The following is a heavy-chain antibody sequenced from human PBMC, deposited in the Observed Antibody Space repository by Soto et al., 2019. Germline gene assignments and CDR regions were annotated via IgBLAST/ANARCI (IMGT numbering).Heavy chain of an antibody. CDR2: IAYDGSNK. CDR3: ARGQPPRYYGDYGYYFDY. D-gene: IGHD4-17*01. CDR1: GFTFSSYA. V-gene: IGHV3-30-3*01. Sequence: PGGSLRLSCAASGFTFSSYAMHWVRQAPGKGLEWVAVIAYDGSNKYYADAVKGRFTISRDNYKNTLYLQMNSLRAEDTAVYYCARGQPPRYYGDYGYYFDYWGQGTLVTVSS. J-gene: IGHJ4*02.